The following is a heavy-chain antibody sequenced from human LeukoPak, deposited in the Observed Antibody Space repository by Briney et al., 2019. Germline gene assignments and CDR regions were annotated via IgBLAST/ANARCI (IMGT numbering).Heavy chain of an antibody. D-gene: IGHD3-22*01. Sequence: SETLSLTCSVSGGFNTHYYWTWIRQPPGKELEWIGYIYHSGSTKYNPTLKSRVTISVDTSKNHFSLKLSSVTAADTAVYYCARGQWLPVFDFWGQGTLVTVSS. J-gene: IGHJ4*02. CDR1: GGFNTHYY. CDR3: ARGQWLPVFDF. CDR2: IYHSGST. V-gene: IGHV4-59*01.